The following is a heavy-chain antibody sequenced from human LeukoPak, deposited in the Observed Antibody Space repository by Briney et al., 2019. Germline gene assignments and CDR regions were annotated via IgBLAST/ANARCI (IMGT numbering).Heavy chain of an antibody. Sequence: ASVKVSCKASGYTFTSYGISWVRQAPGQGLEWMGWISAYNGNTNYAQKLHGRVTMTKDTSTSTVYMELSSLRSGDTAVFYCARDAMTSVTTSPYYFDYWGQGTLVTVSS. CDR1: GYTFTSYG. CDR2: ISAYNGNT. D-gene: IGHD4-17*01. V-gene: IGHV1-18*01. CDR3: ARDAMTSVTTSPYYFDY. J-gene: IGHJ4*02.